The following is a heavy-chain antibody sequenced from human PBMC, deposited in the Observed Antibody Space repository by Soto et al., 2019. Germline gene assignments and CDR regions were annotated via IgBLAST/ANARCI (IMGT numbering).Heavy chain of an antibody. D-gene: IGHD6-13*01. CDR1: GFTFSSYA. V-gene: IGHV3-30-3*01. CDR2: ISYDRSNI. CDR3: ARGSAAGIYFYGMDV. J-gene: IGHJ6*02. Sequence: QVQLVESGGGVVQPGRSLRLSCAASGFTFSSYAMHWVRQAPGKGLEWVTVISYDRSNIYYADSVKGRFSISRDNSKNTLYVHMNSLRPDDTAVYYCARGSAAGIYFYGMDVWGQGTTVTVSS.